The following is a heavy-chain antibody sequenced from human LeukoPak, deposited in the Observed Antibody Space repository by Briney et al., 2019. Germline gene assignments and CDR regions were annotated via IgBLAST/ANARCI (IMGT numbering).Heavy chain of an antibody. J-gene: IGHJ4*02. V-gene: IGHV3-30-3*01. CDR3: ARGDYVWGSYRYPIDY. CDR2: ISYDGSNK. D-gene: IGHD3-16*02. Sequence: GGSLRPSCAASGFTFSSYAMHWVRQAPGKGLEWVAVISYDGSNKYYADSVKGRFTISRDNSKNTLYLQMNSLRAEDTAVYYCARGDYVWGSYRYPIDYWGQGTLVTVSS. CDR1: GFTFSSYA.